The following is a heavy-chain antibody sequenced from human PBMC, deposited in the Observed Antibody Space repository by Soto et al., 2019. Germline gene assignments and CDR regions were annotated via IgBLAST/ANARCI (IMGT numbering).Heavy chain of an antibody. J-gene: IGHJ5*02. CDR2: IIPIFGTA. V-gene: IGHV1-69*13. CDR1: GGTFSSYA. Sequence: GASVKVSCKASGGTFSSYAISWVRQAPGQGLEWMGGIIPIFGTANYAQKFQGRATITADESTSTAYMELSSLRSEDTAVYYCARDAPYSSSWFNWFDPWGQGTLVTVSS. D-gene: IGHD6-13*01. CDR3: ARDAPYSSSWFNWFDP.